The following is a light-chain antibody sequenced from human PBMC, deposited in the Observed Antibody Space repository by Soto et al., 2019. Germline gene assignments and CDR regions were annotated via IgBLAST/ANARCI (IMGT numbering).Light chain of an antibody. CDR3: AAWDDSLSGHWV. J-gene: IGLJ3*02. CDR2: RNN. V-gene: IGLV1-47*01. CDR1: SSNLGSNH. Sequence: QSVLTQPPSASGTSGQRVTISCSGSSSNLGSNHVYWYQQLTGTAPKLLIYRNNQRPSGVPDRFSGSKSGTSASLAISGLRSEDEADYYCAAWDDSLSGHWVFGGGTKVTVL.